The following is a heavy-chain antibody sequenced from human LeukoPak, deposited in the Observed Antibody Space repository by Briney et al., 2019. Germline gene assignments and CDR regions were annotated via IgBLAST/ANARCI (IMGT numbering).Heavy chain of an antibody. CDR2: IYPGDSDT. V-gene: IGHV5-51*01. Sequence: KVGEFLKISCKGSGYSFTSYWIGWVRQMPGKGLEWMGIIYPGDSDTRYSPSFQGQVTISADKSISTAYLQWSSLKASDTAMYYCARRSSYYYDSSGYPFDYWGQGTLVTVSS. D-gene: IGHD3-22*01. CDR1: GYSFTSYW. CDR3: ARRSSYYYDSSGYPFDY. J-gene: IGHJ4*02.